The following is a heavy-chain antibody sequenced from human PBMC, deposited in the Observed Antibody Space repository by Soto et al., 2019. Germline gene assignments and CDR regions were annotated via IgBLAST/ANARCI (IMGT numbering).Heavy chain of an antibody. D-gene: IGHD6-13*01. J-gene: IGHJ5*02. CDR3: ARERPDGSRLDP. Sequence: SDPPSLTRTDTGAPICSGSYYSSWTSQPPGKGVEWSGYIYYSGSTYYNPSLKSRVTISVDTSKNQFSLKLSSVTAADTAVYYCARERPDGSRLDPWGQGTLVTVS. V-gene: IGHV4-30-4*02. CDR1: GAPICSGSYY. CDR2: IYYSGST.